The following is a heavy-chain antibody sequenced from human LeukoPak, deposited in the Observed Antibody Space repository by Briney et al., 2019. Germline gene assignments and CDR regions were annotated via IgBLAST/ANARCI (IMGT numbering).Heavy chain of an antibody. V-gene: IGHV4-39*07. CDR2: IYYSGST. J-gene: IGHJ5*02. CDR3: ARDHNQYYYGSGVSGGWFDP. D-gene: IGHD3-10*01. Sequence: WVRQAPGKGLEWIGSIYYSGSTFYNPSLKSRVTISVDTSKNQFSLKLSSVTAADTAVYYCARDHNQYYYGSGVSGGWFDPWGQGTLVTVSS.